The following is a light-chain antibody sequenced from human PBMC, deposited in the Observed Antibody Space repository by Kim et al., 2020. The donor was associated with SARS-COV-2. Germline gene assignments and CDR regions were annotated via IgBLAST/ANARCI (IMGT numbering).Light chain of an antibody. CDR3: QAWDSSTAWV. CDR2: QDS. Sequence: VSPGQTTSITCSGDKLGDKYACWYQQKPGQSPVLVIYQDSKRPSGIPERFSGSNSGNTATLTISGTQAMDEADYYCQAWDSSTAWVFGGGTKLTVL. J-gene: IGLJ3*02. V-gene: IGLV3-1*01. CDR1: KLGDKY.